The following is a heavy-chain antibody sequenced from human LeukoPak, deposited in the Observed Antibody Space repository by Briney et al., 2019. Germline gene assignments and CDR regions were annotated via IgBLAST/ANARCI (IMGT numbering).Heavy chain of an antibody. Sequence: PSETLSLTCTVSGYSISSGYYWGWIRQPPGKGLEWIGSIYHSGSTYYNPSLKSRVTISVDTSKNQFSLKLSSVTAADTAVYYCARGSRELSPFDYWGQGTLVTVSS. CDR2: IYHSGST. V-gene: IGHV4-38-2*02. CDR3: ARGSRELSPFDY. D-gene: IGHD1-26*01. J-gene: IGHJ4*02. CDR1: GYSISSGYY.